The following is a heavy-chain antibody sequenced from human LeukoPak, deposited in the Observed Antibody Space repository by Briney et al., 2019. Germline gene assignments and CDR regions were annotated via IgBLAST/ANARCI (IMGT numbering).Heavy chain of an antibody. Sequence: GGSLRLSCAASGFTFSSYEMNWVRQAPGKGLEWVSAISGSGGSTYYADSVKGRFTISRDNSKNTLYLQMNSLRAEDTAVYYCAKGNYCSGGSCRWGYFDYWGQGTLVTVSS. CDR1: GFTFSSYE. J-gene: IGHJ4*02. CDR2: ISGSGGST. D-gene: IGHD2-15*01. V-gene: IGHV3-23*01. CDR3: AKGNYCSGGSCRWGYFDY.